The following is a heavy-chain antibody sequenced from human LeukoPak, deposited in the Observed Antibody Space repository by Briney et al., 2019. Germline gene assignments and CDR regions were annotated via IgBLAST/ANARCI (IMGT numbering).Heavy chain of an antibody. Sequence: AAVKVSCKASGYTFTGYYMHWVRQAPGQGLEWMGWINSYSGGTNKLQKFQGRVTMPIQTPISTANMELSRLRADDTAVYYCATTAGWELDYCYYCMDVWGQGTTVTVSS. D-gene: IGHD1-26*01. CDR3: ATTAGWELDYCYYCMDV. CDR2: INSYSGGT. CDR1: GYTFTGYY. V-gene: IGHV1-2*02. J-gene: IGHJ6*02.